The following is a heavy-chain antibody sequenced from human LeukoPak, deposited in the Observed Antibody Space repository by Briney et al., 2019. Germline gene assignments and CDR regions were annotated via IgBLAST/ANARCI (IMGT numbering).Heavy chain of an antibody. CDR2: VRYDGSKK. CDR1: GFTFNTHV. Sequence: PGGSLRLSCSASGFTFNTHVMHWVRQAPGKGLEWVAFVRYDGSKKNYADSVKGRFTISRDNSKNTLYLQMGSLRAEDMAVYYCARDVLQGYYYMDVWGKGTTVTVSS. CDR3: ARDVLQGYYYMDV. V-gene: IGHV3-30*02. J-gene: IGHJ6*03. D-gene: IGHD4-11*01.